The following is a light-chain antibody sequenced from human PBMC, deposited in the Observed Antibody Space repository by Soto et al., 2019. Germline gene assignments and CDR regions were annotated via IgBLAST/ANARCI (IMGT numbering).Light chain of an antibody. CDR1: QSVSSY. CDR2: DAS. Sequence: DIVLTQSPATLSLSPGERATLSCRASQSVSSYLAWYQQKPGQAPRLLIYDASNRATGIPARFGGSRSGTEFTLTINNLEPEDFAVYYCQQRNVWPPITFGQGTRLEIK. J-gene: IGKJ5*01. V-gene: IGKV3-11*01. CDR3: QQRNVWPPIT.